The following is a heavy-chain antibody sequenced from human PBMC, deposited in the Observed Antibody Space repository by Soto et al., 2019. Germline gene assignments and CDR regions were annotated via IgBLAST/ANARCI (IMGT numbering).Heavy chain of an antibody. CDR2: INPATGAA. V-gene: IGHV1-2*02. Sequence: QLHLVQSGAVVKKPGASVTVSCSASGYPVTAYYMHWVRQAPGRGLEWMGGINPATGAAKYTQTFQGRVSMTRDTSTRTVFMELSGLTSEDTAGFSCARGGGVGVAGSAAFDMWGQGTLVTVSS. CDR1: GYPVTAYY. D-gene: IGHD3-3*01. CDR3: ARGGGVGVAGSAAFDM. J-gene: IGHJ3*02.